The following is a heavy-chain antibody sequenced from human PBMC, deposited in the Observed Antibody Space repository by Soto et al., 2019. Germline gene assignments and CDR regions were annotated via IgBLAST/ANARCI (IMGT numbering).Heavy chain of an antibody. V-gene: IGHV3-7*03. Sequence: GGSLRLSCAASGFTFSSYWMSWVRQAPGKGLEWVANIKQDGSEKYYVDSVKGRFTISRDNAKNSLYLQMNSLRAEDTAVYYCTRSWHMDGYNYRPNFDYWGQGTLVTVSS. J-gene: IGHJ4*02. CDR2: IKQDGSEK. CDR1: GFTFSSYW. D-gene: IGHD1-1*01. CDR3: TRSWHMDGYNYRPNFDY.